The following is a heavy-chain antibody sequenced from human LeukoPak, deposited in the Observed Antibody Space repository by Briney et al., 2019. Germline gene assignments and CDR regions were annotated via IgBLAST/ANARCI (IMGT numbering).Heavy chain of an antibody. Sequence: PSETLSLTCTVSGGSISSHYWSWIRQPAGKGLEWIGRIYTSGSTNYNPSLKSRVTMSVDTSKNQFSLKLSSVTAADTAVYYCARGEDIVVVPGAFDIWGQGTMVTVSS. V-gene: IGHV4-4*07. CDR3: ARGEDIVVVPGAFDI. CDR2: IYTSGST. J-gene: IGHJ3*02. CDR1: GGSISSHY. D-gene: IGHD2-2*01.